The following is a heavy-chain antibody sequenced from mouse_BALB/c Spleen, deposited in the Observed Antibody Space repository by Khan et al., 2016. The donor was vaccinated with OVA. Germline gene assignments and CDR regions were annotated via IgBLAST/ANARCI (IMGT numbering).Heavy chain of an antibody. D-gene: IGHD2-1*01. CDR2: IFPGTGTT. Sequence: QVQLQQSGAELAKPGASVKLSCRTSGYTFTNYWIQWVKQRPGQGLGWIGEIFPGTGTTYYNENFKGKATLPIDTSSSTVYMLLSSLTSEDSAVYFCARGYFGNYDFAYWGQGTLVTVSA. J-gene: IGHJ3*01. CDR3: ARGYFGNYDFAY. V-gene: IGHV1S132*01. CDR1: GYTFTNYW.